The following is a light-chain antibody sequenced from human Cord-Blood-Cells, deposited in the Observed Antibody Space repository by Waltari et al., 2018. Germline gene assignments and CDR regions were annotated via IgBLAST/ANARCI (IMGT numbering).Light chain of an antibody. CDR1: QSVSSSY. CDR3: QQYGSSSYT. CDR2: GAS. J-gene: IGKJ2*01. Sequence: EIVLTQSPRTLSLSPGERATLSCRASQSVSSSYLAWYQQKPGQAPRLLTYGASSRATGIPDRFSGSGSGTDFTLTISRLEPEDFAVYYCQQYGSSSYTFGQGTKLEIK. V-gene: IGKV3-20*01.